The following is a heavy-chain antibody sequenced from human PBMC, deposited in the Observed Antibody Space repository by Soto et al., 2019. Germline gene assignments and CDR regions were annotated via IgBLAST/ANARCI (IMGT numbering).Heavy chain of an antibody. J-gene: IGHJ5*02. D-gene: IGHD6-19*01. CDR2: ISPYTGDT. CDR3: AKTGGWNWFDP. V-gene: IGHV1-18*01. CDR1: GYTFTDYG. Sequence: QVQLVQSGAEVKKLGASVKVSCKASGYTFTDYGISWVRQAPGQGLEWMGWISPYTGDTKYPQRLQGSVTVTADTPTSTAYMELRSLKSDDTAVYYCAKTGGWNWFDPWGQGTLVSVSS.